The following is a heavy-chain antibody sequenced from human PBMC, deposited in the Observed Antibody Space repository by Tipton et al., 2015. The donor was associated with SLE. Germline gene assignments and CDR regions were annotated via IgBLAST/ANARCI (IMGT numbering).Heavy chain of an antibody. D-gene: IGHD4-23*01. Sequence: LSLTCTVSGDSVSSPSWNWIRQTPGKGLEWIGYIHYNRDINYHPSLKSRVTISVDTSKNQLSLKLTSVTAADTAVYYCAREAAVVTPGAFDVWGLGTKVTVSS. V-gene: IGHV4-59*02. CDR1: GDSVSSPS. CDR2: IHYNRDI. CDR3: AREAAVVTPGAFDV. J-gene: IGHJ3*01.